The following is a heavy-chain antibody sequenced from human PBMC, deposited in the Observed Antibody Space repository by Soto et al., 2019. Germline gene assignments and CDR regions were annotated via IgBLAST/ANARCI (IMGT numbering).Heavy chain of an antibody. D-gene: IGHD1-7*01. Sequence: GGSLRLSCAASGFTFSSYSMNWVRQAPGKGLEWVSSISSSSSYIYYADSVKGRFTISRDNAKNSLYLQMNSLRAEDTAVYYCARENWNYPGIDYWGQGTLVTVSS. CDR2: ISSSSSYI. V-gene: IGHV3-21*01. J-gene: IGHJ4*02. CDR3: ARENWNYPGIDY. CDR1: GFTFSSYS.